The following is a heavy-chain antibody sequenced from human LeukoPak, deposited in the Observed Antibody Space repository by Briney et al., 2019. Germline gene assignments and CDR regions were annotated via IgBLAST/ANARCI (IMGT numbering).Heavy chain of an antibody. CDR2: IIPIFGTA. V-gene: IGHV1-69*13. Sequence: GASVKVSCKASGGTFSSYAISWVRQAPGQGLEWMGGIIPIFGTANYAQKFQGRVTITADESTSTAYMELSSLRSEDTAVYYCARDWFSDSSGYYPSPGFDYWGQGTLVTVSS. J-gene: IGHJ4*02. D-gene: IGHD3-22*01. CDR1: GGTFSSYA. CDR3: ARDWFSDSSGYYPSPGFDY.